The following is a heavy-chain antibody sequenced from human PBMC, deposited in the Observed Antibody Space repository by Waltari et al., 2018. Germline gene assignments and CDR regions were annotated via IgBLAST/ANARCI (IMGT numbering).Heavy chain of an antibody. CDR2: INPNSGDT. J-gene: IGHJ5*02. Sequence: QAELVQSGTEVRKPGASVKVSCKASGYSLTSYYMNWVRQAPGLGLEWMGRINPNSGDTNSAPKFQGRVTLTRDTSVNTAFLELRSLTSDDTAVYFCARESAFSTSWYPGFDPWGQGTLVTVAS. D-gene: IGHD2-2*01. CDR1: GYSLTSYY. V-gene: IGHV1-2*06. CDR3: ARESAFSTSWYPGFDP.